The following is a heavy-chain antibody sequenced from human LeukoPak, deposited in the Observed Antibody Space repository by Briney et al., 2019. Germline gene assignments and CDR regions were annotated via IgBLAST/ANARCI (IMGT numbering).Heavy chain of an antibody. CDR1: GFTFSHYS. CDR3: ARGWYQYYFDC. CDR2: ISSSGSAI. V-gene: IGHV3-48*04. J-gene: IGHJ4*02. Sequence: GGSLRLSCAASGFTFSHYSMNWVRQAPGKGLEWVSYISSSGSAIYYADSVKGRFTISRDNAKNSLYLQMNSLRAEDTAVYYCARGWYQYYFDCWGQGTLVTVSS. D-gene: IGHD2-15*01.